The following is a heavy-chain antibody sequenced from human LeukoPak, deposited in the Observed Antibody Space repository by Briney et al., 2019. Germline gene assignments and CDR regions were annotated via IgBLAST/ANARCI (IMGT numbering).Heavy chain of an antibody. CDR1: GYTFTSYY. V-gene: IGHV1-2*02. Sequence: ASVKVSCKASGYTFTSYYMHWVRQAPGQGLEWMGWINPNSGGTNYAQKFQGRVTMTRDTSISTAYMELSRLRSDDTAVYYCASKGYCGGDCYAIDYWGQGTLVTVSS. J-gene: IGHJ4*02. D-gene: IGHD2-21*02. CDR2: INPNSGGT. CDR3: ASKGYCGGDCYAIDY.